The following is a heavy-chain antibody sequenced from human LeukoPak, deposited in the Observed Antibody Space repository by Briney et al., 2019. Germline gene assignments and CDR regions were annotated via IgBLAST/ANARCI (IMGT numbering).Heavy chain of an antibody. V-gene: IGHV4-39*07. D-gene: IGHD2-2*02. J-gene: IGHJ5*02. Sequence: SETLSLTCIVSGGSVSSSSYYWGWIRQPPGRGLEWIGSVYYKGNTYYIPSLKSRVTMSVGTSKNQFSLKLSSVTAADTAMYYCARDSTRYCSTTSCYTGWFDPWGQGTLVTVSS. CDR1: GGSVSSSSYY. CDR2: VYYKGNT. CDR3: ARDSTRYCSTTSCYTGWFDP.